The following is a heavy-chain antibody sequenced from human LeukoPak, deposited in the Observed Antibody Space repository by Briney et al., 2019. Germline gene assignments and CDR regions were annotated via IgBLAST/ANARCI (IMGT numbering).Heavy chain of an antibody. D-gene: IGHD7-27*01. J-gene: IGHJ4*02. V-gene: IGHV4-39*01. Sequence: SETLSLTCTVSGGSISSSGYYWGWIRQPPGKGLEWIGSIYYSGTTYYNPSLKSRVSISVDTSKNQFSLKLSSVTAAETAVYYCARVQVEGWGILDYWGQGTLVTVSS. CDR1: GGSISSSGYY. CDR2: IYYSGTT. CDR3: ARVQVEGWGILDY.